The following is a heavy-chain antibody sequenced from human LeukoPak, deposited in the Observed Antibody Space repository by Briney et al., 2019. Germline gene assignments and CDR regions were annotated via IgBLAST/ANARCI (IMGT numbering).Heavy chain of an antibody. J-gene: IGHJ3*02. V-gene: IGHV4-34*01. D-gene: IGHD7-27*01. CDR3: ARGRNWGGAFDI. CDR1: GGSFSGYY. Sequence: SETLSLTCAVYGGSFSGYYWSWIRQPPGKGLEWIGEINHSGSTNYNPSLKRRVTISVDTSKNQFSLKLSSVTAADTAVYYCARGRNWGGAFDIWGQGTMVTVSS. CDR2: INHSGST.